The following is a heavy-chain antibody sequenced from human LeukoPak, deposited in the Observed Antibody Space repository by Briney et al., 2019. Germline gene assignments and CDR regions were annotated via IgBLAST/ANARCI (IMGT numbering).Heavy chain of an antibody. CDR2: ISAYNGNT. V-gene: IGHV1-18*01. CDR1: GYTFTSYG. J-gene: IGHJ4*02. CDR3: ARADRGGPYYDFWSGYYGLFDY. D-gene: IGHD3-3*01. Sequence: ASVKVSCKASGYTFTSYGISWVRQAPGQGLEWMGWISAYNGNTNYAQKLQGRVTMTTDTSTSTAYMELRSLRSDDTAVYYCARADRGGPYYDFWSGYYGLFDYWGQGTLVTVSS.